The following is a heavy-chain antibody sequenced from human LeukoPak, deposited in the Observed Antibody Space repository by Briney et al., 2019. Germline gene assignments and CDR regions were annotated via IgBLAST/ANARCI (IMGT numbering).Heavy chain of an antibody. CDR1: GFTFNNYA. Sequence: GGSLRLSCAASGFTFNNYAMSWVRQAPGKGLEWVSAISGSGGSTYYADSVKGRFTISRDNSKNTLYLQMNSLRAEDTAVYYCAKSGSSSWYDYFDYWGQGTLVTVSS. CDR3: AKSGSSSWYDYFDY. CDR2: ISGSGGST. J-gene: IGHJ4*02. D-gene: IGHD6-13*01. V-gene: IGHV3-23*01.